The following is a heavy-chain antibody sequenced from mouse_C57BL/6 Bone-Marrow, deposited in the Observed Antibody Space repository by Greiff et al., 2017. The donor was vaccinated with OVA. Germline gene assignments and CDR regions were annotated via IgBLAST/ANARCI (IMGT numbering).Heavy chain of an antibody. V-gene: IGHV5-17*01. D-gene: IGHD1-1*01. Sequence: EVKVVESGGGLVKSGGSLILSCAASGFTLSDYGMHWVRQAPEKGLEWVAYISSGSSTIYYADTVMCRFTISRDNAKNTLFMQMTRLRYEDTAMYYCARRKTRSDYYGSSYKIRFAYWGQGTLVTVSA. J-gene: IGHJ3*01. CDR3: ARRKTRSDYYGSSYKIRFAY. CDR2: ISSGSSTI. CDR1: GFTLSDYG.